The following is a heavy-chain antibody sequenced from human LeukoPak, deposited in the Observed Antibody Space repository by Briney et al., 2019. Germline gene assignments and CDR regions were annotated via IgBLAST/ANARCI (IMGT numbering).Heavy chain of an antibody. CDR2: IYPGDSGT. D-gene: IGHD3-10*01. V-gene: IGHV5-51*01. Sequence: GESLKISCQGSGYSFTNYWIGWVRQMPGKGLEWMGIIYPGDSGTRYSPSFQGQVTISADKSISTAYLQWSSLKASDTAMYYCARLGYGSGSYESGYFDYWGQGTLVTVSS. CDR1: GYSFTNYW. J-gene: IGHJ4*02. CDR3: ARLGYGSGSYESGYFDY.